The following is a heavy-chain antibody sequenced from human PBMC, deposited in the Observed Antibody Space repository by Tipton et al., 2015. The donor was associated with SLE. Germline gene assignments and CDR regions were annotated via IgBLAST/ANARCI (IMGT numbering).Heavy chain of an antibody. CDR3: AKARTFDYNNLYYFDY. CDR2: ISGSGGGA. V-gene: IGHV3-23*01. D-gene: IGHD4-11*01. Sequence: SLRLSCSASGFPFSAYAMTWVRQAPGKGLEWVSTISGSGGGADSADPVKGRFTISRDNSKNMLFLQMTSLRAEDTGVYYCAKARTFDYNNLYYFDYWGQGILVTVSS. J-gene: IGHJ4*02. CDR1: GFPFSAYA.